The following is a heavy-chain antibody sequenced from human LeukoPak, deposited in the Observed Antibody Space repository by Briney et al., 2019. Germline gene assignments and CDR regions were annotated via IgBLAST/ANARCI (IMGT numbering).Heavy chain of an antibody. CDR2: IYPGDSDT. V-gene: IGHV5-51*01. D-gene: IGHD3-9*01. Sequence: GESLKISCQGSGYSFTSYWIGWVRQVPGKGLEGMGIIYPGDSDTRYSPSFQGQVTISADKSISTAYLQWSSLKASDTAMYYCARHDILTGFDYWGQGTLVTVSS. CDR1: GYSFTSYW. J-gene: IGHJ4*02. CDR3: ARHDILTGFDY.